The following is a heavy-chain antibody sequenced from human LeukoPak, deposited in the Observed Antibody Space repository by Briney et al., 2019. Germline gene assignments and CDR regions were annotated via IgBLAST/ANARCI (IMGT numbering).Heavy chain of an antibody. D-gene: IGHD3-16*01. V-gene: IGHV1-2*02. CDR1: GYTFTGYY. Sequence: GASVKVSCKASGYTFTGYYIHWVRQAPGQGLEWMGWINPNSGGTNYAQKFQGRVTMTRDTSISTAYMELSRLRSDDTAVYYCARTSDLWGETDYWGQGTLVTVSS. CDR2: INPNSGGT. J-gene: IGHJ4*02. CDR3: ARTSDLWGETDY.